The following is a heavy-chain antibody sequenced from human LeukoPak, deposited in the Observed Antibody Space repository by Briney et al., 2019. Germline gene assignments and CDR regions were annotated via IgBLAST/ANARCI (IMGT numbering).Heavy chain of an antibody. Sequence: SVKVSCKASGFALTTYNIVWLRQAPGQGLEWMGGIIPIFGTANYAQKFQGRVTITADKSTSTAYMELSSLRSEDTAVYYCARVTDDSSGYYEGAFDIWGQGTMVTVSS. J-gene: IGHJ3*02. D-gene: IGHD3-22*01. V-gene: IGHV1-69*06. CDR2: IIPIFGTA. CDR3: ARVTDDSSGYYEGAFDI. CDR1: GFALTTYN.